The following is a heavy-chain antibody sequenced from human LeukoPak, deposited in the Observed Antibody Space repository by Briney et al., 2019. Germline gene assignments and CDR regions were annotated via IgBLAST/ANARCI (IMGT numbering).Heavy chain of an antibody. J-gene: IGHJ4*02. CDR3: ARSGIAVAGPFDY. CDR1: DGSITNYD. Sequence: SETLSLTCTVSDGSITNYDWSWVRQPPGKGPEFIGYIHYSGSTNYNPSLKSRVTISVDTSKNQFSLKLSSVTAADTAVYYCARSGIAVAGPFDYWGQGTLVTVSS. CDR2: IHYSGST. D-gene: IGHD6-19*01. V-gene: IGHV4-59*01.